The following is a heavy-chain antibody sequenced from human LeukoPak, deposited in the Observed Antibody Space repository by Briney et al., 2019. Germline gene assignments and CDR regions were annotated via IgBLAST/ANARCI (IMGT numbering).Heavy chain of an antibody. V-gene: IGHV1-2*02. D-gene: IGHD5-12*01. J-gene: IGHJ4*02. CDR3: ARVYNGYDWGGYFDY. Sequence: ASVKVSCKASGYTFTGYYMHWVRQAPGQGLEWMGWINPNSGGTSYAQKFQGRVTMTRDTSISTAYMELSRLRSDDTAVYYCARVYNGYDWGGYFDYWGQGTLVTVSS. CDR2: INPNSGGT. CDR1: GYTFTGYY.